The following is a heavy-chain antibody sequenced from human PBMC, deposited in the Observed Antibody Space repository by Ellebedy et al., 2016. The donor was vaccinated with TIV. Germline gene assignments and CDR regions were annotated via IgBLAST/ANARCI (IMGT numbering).Heavy chain of an antibody. V-gene: IGHV3-21*01. Sequence: GESLKISCAASGFSFSSYIMNLVRQAPGEAPAWVSSISSDSSDLSYADSGKGRFTISRDKAKNLLYLQMNSLGFEDTAVYYCAAGSKEYWFDPWGQGTLVTVSS. D-gene: IGHD3-10*01. CDR1: GFSFSSYI. J-gene: IGHJ5*02. CDR3: AAGSKEYWFDP. CDR2: ISSDSSDL.